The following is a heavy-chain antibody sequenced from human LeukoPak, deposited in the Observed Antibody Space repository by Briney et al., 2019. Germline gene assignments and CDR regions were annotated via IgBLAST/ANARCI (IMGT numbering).Heavy chain of an antibody. CDR2: ISGSSSPI. CDR1: GFTFSSYS. V-gene: IGHV3-48*04. J-gene: IGHJ4*02. CDR3: ARADTSDILTGYSDY. D-gene: IGHD3-9*01. Sequence: GGSLRLSCAASGFTFSSYSMNWVRQAPGKGLEWVSYISGSSSPIYYADSVKGRFTISRDNAKKSLYLQMNRLRAEDTAVYFCARADTSDILTGYSDYWGQGTLVTVSS.